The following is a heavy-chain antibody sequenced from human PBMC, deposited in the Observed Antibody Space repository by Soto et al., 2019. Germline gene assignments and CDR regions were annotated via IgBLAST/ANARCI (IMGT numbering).Heavy chain of an antibody. CDR1: GGSFRGYS. V-gene: IGHV4-34*01. D-gene: IGHD4-17*01. J-gene: IGHJ6*02. Sequence: QVQLQQGGAGLLKPSETLSLTCGVSGGSFRGYSWNWIRQSPEKGLEWIGEINYRGITSYNPSLRSRVTISLDTSTNRFSLTLTSVTAADTAIYYCARAPMDDYGNYYDGMDVWGQGITITVS. CDR2: INYRGIT. CDR3: ARAPMDDYGNYYDGMDV.